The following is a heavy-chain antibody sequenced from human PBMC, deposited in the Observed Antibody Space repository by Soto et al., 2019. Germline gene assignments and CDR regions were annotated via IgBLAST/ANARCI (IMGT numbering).Heavy chain of an antibody. CDR1: GFTFSSYG. CDR2: IWYDGSNK. J-gene: IGHJ6*03. V-gene: IGHV3-33*01. CDR3: ARGIHYYYYMDV. Sequence: SLRLSCAASGFTFSSYGMHWVRQAPGKRLEWVAVIWYDGSNKYYADSVKGRFTISRDNSKNTLYLQMNSLRAEDTAVYYCARGIHYYYYMDVWGKGPTVTVSS.